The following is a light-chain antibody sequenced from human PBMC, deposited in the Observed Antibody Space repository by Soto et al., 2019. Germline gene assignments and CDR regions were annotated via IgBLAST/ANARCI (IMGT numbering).Light chain of an antibody. CDR3: QKRNNWPIN. V-gene: IGKV3-11*01. J-gene: IGKJ5*01. CDR1: QSVSSY. CDR2: DAS. Sequence: IVLPHSPATLSFSPGERASLSFRSSQSVSSYLAWYQQKPGQAPRLLIYDASNRATGIPVRFSGSGSGTDFTLTISSLEPEDFALYYCQKRNNWPINFGQGTQLEIK.